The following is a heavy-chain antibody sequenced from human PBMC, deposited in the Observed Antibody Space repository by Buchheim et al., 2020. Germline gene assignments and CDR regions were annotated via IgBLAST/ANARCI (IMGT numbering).Heavy chain of an antibody. CDR1: GGSISSTNV. J-gene: IGHJ4*02. CDR3: ARTYCSSSSCYERGFDY. CDR2: IYNSGST. V-gene: IGHV4-4*02. D-gene: IGHD2-2*01. Sequence: QVQLQESGPGLVKPSGTLSLTCAVSGGSISSTNVWCWVRQPPGKGLEWIGEIYNSGSTNYNPSLKSRVTISVDKSKNEFSLKLSSVTAADTAVYYCARTYCSSSSCYERGFDYWGQGTL.